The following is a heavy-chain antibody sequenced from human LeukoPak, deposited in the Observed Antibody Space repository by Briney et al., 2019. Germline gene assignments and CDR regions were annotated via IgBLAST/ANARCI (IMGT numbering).Heavy chain of an antibody. J-gene: IGHJ4*02. CDR3: SRGLYDYGDSNYYFDQ. D-gene: IGHD4-17*01. CDR1: GFTFSDDA. CDR2: IRKKGYGETT. Sequence: SLRLSCTASGFTFSDDAWSWFRQAPGRGLEFVSFIRKKGYGETTDYAASVGGRFTISRDDANSTAYLQMNSLEIEDTALYYCSRGLYDYGDSNYYFDQWGRGTQVTVSS. V-gene: IGHV3-49*03.